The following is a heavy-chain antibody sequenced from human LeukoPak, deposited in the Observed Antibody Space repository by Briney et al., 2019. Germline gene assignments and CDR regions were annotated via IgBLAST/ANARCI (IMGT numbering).Heavy chain of an antibody. CDR3: ARVKGRFGEKPDY. CDR2: ISYDGSNK. CDR1: GFTFSSYA. D-gene: IGHD3-10*01. V-gene: IGHV3-30*04. J-gene: IGHJ4*02. Sequence: RRSLRLSCAASGFTFSSYARHWVRQAPGKGLEWVAVISYDGSNKYYADSVKGRFTISRDNSKNTLYLQMSSLRAEDTAVYYCARVKGRFGEKPDYWGQGTLVTVSS.